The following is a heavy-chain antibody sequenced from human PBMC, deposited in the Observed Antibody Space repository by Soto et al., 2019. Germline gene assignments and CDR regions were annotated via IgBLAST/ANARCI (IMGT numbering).Heavy chain of an antibody. V-gene: IGHV4-30-4*01. CDR1: GGSISSGDYY. J-gene: IGHJ5*02. CDR3: AREAGYCTNGVCYTPFDP. Sequence: TLSLTCTVSGGSISSGDYYWSWIRQPPGKGLEWIGYIYYSGSTYYNPSLKSRVTISVDTSKNQFSLKLSSVTAADTAVYYCAREAGYCTNGVCYTPFDPWGQGTLVTVS. D-gene: IGHD2-8*01. CDR2: IYYSGST.